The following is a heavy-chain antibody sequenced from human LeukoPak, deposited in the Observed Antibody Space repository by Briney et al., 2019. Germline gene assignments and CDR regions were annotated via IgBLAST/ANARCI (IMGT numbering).Heavy chain of an antibody. D-gene: IGHD3-22*01. J-gene: IGHJ4*02. CDR3: ARYDSSGYYSNYFDY. CDR1: GGSISSYY. CDR2: IYYSGST. V-gene: IGHV4-39*01. Sequence: SETLSLTCTVSGGSISSYYWSWTRQPPGKGLEWIGSIYYSGSTYYNPSLKSRVTISVDTSKNQFSLKLSSVTAADTAVYYCARYDSSGYYSNYFDYWGQGTLVTVSS.